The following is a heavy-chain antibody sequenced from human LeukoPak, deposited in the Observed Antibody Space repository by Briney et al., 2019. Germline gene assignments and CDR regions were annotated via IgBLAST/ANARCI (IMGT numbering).Heavy chain of an antibody. Sequence: SETLSLTCAVYGGSFSGYYWSWIRQPPGKGLEWIGEINHSGSTNYNPSLKSRVTISVDTSKNQFSLKLSSVTAADTAVYYCARSQRVVVQAAMPRGYYYYGMDVWGKGTTVTVSS. V-gene: IGHV4-34*01. CDR1: GGSFSGYY. CDR2: INHSGST. D-gene: IGHD2-2*01. CDR3: ARSQRVVVQAAMPRGYYYYGMDV. J-gene: IGHJ6*04.